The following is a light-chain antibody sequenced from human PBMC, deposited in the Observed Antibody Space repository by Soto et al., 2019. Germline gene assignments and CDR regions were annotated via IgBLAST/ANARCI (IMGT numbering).Light chain of an antibody. CDR1: QSVGGN. Sequence: DIVMTQSPATLSVSPGERVTISCRASQSVGGNVAWYQQRPGQAPRLLISGASTRATGIPARFSGSGSGTEFTLTISSLQSEDFADYHGQQYHDWPPLPIGGRNTVEIK. J-gene: IGKJ4*01. V-gene: IGKV3-15*01. CDR2: GAS. CDR3: QQYHDWPPLP.